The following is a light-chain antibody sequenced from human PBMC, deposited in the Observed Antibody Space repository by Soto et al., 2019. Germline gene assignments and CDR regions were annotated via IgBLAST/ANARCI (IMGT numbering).Light chain of an antibody. CDR3: QQSYSTLT. Sequence: DIQMTQSPSSLSASVGDRVTITCRASQSISRYLYWYQQKPGKAPQLLIYGASSLHGGVPSRFSGSGSGTDFTLTSSSLQPEEFATYYWQQSYSTLTFGGGTKVELK. CDR1: QSISRY. CDR2: GAS. J-gene: IGKJ4*01. V-gene: IGKV1-39*01.